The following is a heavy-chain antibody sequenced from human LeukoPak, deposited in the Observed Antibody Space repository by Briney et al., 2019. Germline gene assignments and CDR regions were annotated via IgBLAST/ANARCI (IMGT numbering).Heavy chain of an antibody. Sequence: ASVKVSCKASGYTFTAYYMHWVRQAPGQGLEWMGWINPNSGGTNYAQKFQGRVTMTRDTSISTAYMELSRLRSDDTAVYYCARGHDSSGYYPNWFDPWGQGTLVTVSS. CDR3: ARGHDSSGYYPNWFDP. CDR1: GYTFTAYY. CDR2: INPNSGGT. V-gene: IGHV1-2*02. D-gene: IGHD3-22*01. J-gene: IGHJ5*02.